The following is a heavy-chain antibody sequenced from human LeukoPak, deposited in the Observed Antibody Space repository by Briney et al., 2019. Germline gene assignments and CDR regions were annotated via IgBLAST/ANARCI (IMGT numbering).Heavy chain of an antibody. J-gene: IGHJ3*02. CDR3: ASSYPGIAVAGTGDAFDI. V-gene: IGHV3-66*01. CDR2: IYSGGST. Sequence: PGGSLRLSCAASGFTVSSNYMSWVRQAPGKGLEWVSVIYSGGSTYYADSVKGRFTISRDNSKNTLYLQMNSLRAEDTAVYYCASSYPGIAVAGTGDAFDIWGQGTMVTVSS. D-gene: IGHD6-19*01. CDR1: GFTVSSNY.